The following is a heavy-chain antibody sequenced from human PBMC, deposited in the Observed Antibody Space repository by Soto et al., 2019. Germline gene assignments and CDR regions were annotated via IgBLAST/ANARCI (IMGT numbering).Heavy chain of an antibody. CDR2: IDHSGSA. CDR1: GGSFSGYY. Sequence: SETLSLTCAVYGGSFSGYYWSWIRQPPGKGLEWIGEIDHSGSANYSPSLKSRVTISLDTSKNQFSLKLNSLTAADTAVYYCARGGNYYDSSVDYWGQGTQVTVSS. J-gene: IGHJ4*02. D-gene: IGHD3-22*01. V-gene: IGHV4-34*01. CDR3: ARGGNYYDSSVDY.